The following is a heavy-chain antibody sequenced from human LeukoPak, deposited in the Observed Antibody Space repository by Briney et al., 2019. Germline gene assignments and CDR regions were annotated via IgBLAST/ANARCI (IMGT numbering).Heavy chain of an antibody. CDR1: GYTFTSYE. CDR3: ARPNWNHNAFDI. CDR2: MNPNSGNT. J-gene: IGHJ3*02. V-gene: IGHV1-8*01. Sequence: ASVKVSCKTSGYTFTSYEINWVRQATGQGLEWMGWMNPNSGNTGYAQKFQGRVTMTRNTSISTVYMELSSLRSEDTAVYYCARPNWNHNAFDIWGQGTMVTVSS. D-gene: IGHD1-1*01.